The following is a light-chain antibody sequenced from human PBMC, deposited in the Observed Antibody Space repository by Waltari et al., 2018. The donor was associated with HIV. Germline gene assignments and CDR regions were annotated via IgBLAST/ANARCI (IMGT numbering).Light chain of an antibody. V-gene: IGLV3-9*01. Sequence: VSVALGQTARITCGGNNVGTKDVHWYQQKSGQAPLLVIYNDVNRPSGIPERFSASKSRNTATLTISGAQAGDEADYYCQVWHYSVFFGGGTKLTVL. CDR1: NVGTKD. CDR2: NDV. CDR3: QVWHYSVF. J-gene: IGLJ2*01.